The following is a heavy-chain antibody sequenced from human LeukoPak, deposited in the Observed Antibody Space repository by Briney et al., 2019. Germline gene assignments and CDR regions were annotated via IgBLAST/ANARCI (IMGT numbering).Heavy chain of an antibody. J-gene: IGHJ4*02. Sequence: PSETLSLTCTVSGASISSDYWSWIRQPAGKGLEWVGRTSASGDTKYNPSLKSRVTMSVDTSKNQLSLKLSSMTAADTAVYYCASPEVGFTRVFDYWGQGTLVTVSS. CDR2: TSASGDT. V-gene: IGHV4-4*07. CDR1: GASISSDY. CDR3: ASPEVGFTRVFDY. D-gene: IGHD1-26*01.